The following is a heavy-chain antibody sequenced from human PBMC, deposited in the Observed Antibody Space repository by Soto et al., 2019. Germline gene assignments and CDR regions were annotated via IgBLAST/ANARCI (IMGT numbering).Heavy chain of an antibody. Sequence: GASVKVSCKASGYAFTTYAMHWVRQAPGQRLEWMGWINAGNGNTKYSQKFQGRVTITRDTSASTAYMELSSLRSEDTAVYYCARAVAVPADFDYWGQGTLVTVSS. J-gene: IGHJ4*02. CDR3: ARAVAVPADFDY. CDR1: GYAFTTYA. D-gene: IGHD6-19*01. CDR2: INAGNGNT. V-gene: IGHV1-3*01.